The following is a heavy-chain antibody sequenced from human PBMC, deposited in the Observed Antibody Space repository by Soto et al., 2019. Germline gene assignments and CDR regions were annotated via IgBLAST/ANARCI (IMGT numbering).Heavy chain of an antibody. J-gene: IGHJ4*02. CDR3: ARRSSGWASFDY. D-gene: IGHD6-19*01. CDR2: IYYSGST. V-gene: IGHV4-39*01. CDR1: GGSISSSSYY. Sequence: QLQLQESGPGLVKPSETLSLTCTVSGGSISSSSYYWGWIRQPPGKGLEWIGSIYYSGSTYYNPSLKSRVTISVDTSKNQFSLKLSSVTAADTAVYYCARRSSGWASFDYWGQGTLVTVSS.